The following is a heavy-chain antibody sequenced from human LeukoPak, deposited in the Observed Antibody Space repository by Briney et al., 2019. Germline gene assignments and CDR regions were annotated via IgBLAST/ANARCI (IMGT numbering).Heavy chain of an antibody. CDR2: IIPIFGTA. V-gene: IGHV1-69*13. J-gene: IGHJ4*02. CDR1: GGTFSSYA. Sequence: SVKVTCKASGGTFSSYAISWVRQAPGQGLEWMGGIIPIFGTANYAQKFQGRVTITADESTSTAYMELSSLRSEDTAVYYCARAQETPGGFDYWGQGTLVTVSS. D-gene: IGHD2-2*01. CDR3: ARAQETPGGFDY.